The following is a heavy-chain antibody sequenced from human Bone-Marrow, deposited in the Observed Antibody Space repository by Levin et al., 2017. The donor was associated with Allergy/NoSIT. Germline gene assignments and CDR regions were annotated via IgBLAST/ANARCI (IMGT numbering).Heavy chain of an antibody. J-gene: IGHJ4*02. V-gene: IGHV3-23*01. CDR1: GFTFSTHD. D-gene: IGHD2-15*01. Sequence: GGSLRLSCTASGFTFSTHDMTWVRQPPGKGLEWVSGVTRSGGSTFYADSVRGRFTISRDNSNNTLFLQMNSLRVEDTAVYYCVKDSPGCCGGGSCPKYDSWGQGVLVTVSS. CDR2: VTRSGGST. CDR3: VKDSPGCCGGGSCPKYDS.